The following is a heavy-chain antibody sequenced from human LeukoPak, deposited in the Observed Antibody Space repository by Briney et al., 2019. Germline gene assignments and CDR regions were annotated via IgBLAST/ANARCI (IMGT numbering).Heavy chain of an antibody. D-gene: IGHD3-3*01. V-gene: IGHV1-2*02. Sequence: ASVKVSCKASGYTFTGYYMHWVRQAPGQGLEWMGWINPNSGGTNYAQKFQGRVTMTRDTSISTAYMELSRLRSDDTGVYYCARAQGDFWSGYRPDYWGQGTLVTVSS. CDR1: GYTFTGYY. CDR2: INPNSGGT. CDR3: ARAQGDFWSGYRPDY. J-gene: IGHJ4*02.